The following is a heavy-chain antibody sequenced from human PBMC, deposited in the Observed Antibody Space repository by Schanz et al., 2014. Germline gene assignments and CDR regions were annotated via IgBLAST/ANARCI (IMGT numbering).Heavy chain of an antibody. V-gene: IGHV1-46*03. D-gene: IGHD6-6*01. CDR1: GYTFNNYT. CDR2: INPSGGST. CDR3: GRGFSRSYIDC. J-gene: IGHJ4*02. Sequence: VQLVQSGAEVKRPGASVRVSCKASGYTFNNYTYVMIWVRQAPGQGLEWMGIINPSGGSTRYGQKFQGRITVTTDTSTSTVYLELSSLRSDDTAVYYCGRGFSRSYIDCWGQGTLITVSS.